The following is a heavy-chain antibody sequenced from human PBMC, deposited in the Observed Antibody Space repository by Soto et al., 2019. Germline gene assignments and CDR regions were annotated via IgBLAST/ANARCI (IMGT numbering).Heavy chain of an antibody. CDR2: ISGSGGST. Sequence: EVQLLESGGGLVQPGGSLRLSCAASGFTFSSYAMSWVRQAPGKGLEWVSAISGSGGSTYYADSVKGRFTISRDNSKNTLYLQMNSLRDEDTAVYYCARGVLAAAGTLYYYYYGMDVWGQGTTVTVSS. J-gene: IGHJ6*02. V-gene: IGHV3-23*01. CDR1: GFTFSSYA. D-gene: IGHD6-13*01. CDR3: ARGVLAAAGTLYYYYYGMDV.